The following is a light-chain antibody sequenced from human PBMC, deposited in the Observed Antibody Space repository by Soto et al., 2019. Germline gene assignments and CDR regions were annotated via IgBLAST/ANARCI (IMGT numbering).Light chain of an antibody. CDR1: QSISSW. J-gene: IGKJ1*01. V-gene: IGKV1-5*01. Sequence: DIQMTQSPSTLSASVGDRVTITCRASQSISSWLAWYQQKPGKAPKLLIYDASSLESGGPSRFSGSGSGTEFTLTISSLQPYDFATYYCQQYNSYSLWTFGQGTKVEIK. CDR3: QQYNSYSLWT. CDR2: DAS.